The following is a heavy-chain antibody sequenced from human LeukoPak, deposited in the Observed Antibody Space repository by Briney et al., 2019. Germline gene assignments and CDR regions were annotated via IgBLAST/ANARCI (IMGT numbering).Heavy chain of an antibody. CDR1: GYTVAAYY. V-gene: IGHV1-2*02. Sequence: ASVKVSCKASGYTVAAYYIHWVREAPGQGLEWMGWTKPTTGGPYYAQRFQGRVTMTWDTSTSTAYLELTSVTSDDTAIYYCARHRNSQTSGAGDYWGQGTLVTVSS. D-gene: IGHD1-26*01. CDR3: ARHRNSQTSGAGDY. J-gene: IGHJ4*02. CDR2: TKPTTGGP.